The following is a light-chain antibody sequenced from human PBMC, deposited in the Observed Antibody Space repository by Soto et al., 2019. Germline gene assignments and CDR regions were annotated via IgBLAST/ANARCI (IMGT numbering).Light chain of an antibody. CDR1: SSDVGGYNY. CDR3: SSYAASNNFV. CDR2: EVS. Sequence: SVLTQPASVSGSPGQSITISCTGTSSDVGGYNYVSWYQQHPGKAPKLMIYEVSNRPSGVPDRFSGSKSGNTASLTVSGLQAEDEADYYCSSYAASNNFVFGTGTNVTVL. J-gene: IGLJ1*01. V-gene: IGLV2-8*01.